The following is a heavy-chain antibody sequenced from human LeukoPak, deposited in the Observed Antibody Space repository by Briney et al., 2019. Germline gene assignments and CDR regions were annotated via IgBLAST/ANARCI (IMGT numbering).Heavy chain of an antibody. CDR1: GFTFKIYA. D-gene: IGHD2-15*01. CDR2: LNEDGGYT. V-gene: IGHV3-23*01. CDR3: VRDFSCSGGSCPLDS. J-gene: IGHJ4*02. Sequence: GGSLRLSCAASGFTFKIYAMSWVRQAPGQGLAWVSGLNEDGGYTYYADSVKGRFTISRDNSENTLYLQMSSLRAEDTAIYYSVRDFSCSGGSCPLDSWGQGTLVSVSS.